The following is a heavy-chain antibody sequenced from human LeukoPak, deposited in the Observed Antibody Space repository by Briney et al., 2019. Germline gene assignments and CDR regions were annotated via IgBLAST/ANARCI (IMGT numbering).Heavy chain of an antibody. V-gene: IGHV1-8*01. CDR3: ARAARLCGGNPGSLGY. CDR1: GYTFTSYD. D-gene: IGHD4-23*01. J-gene: IGHJ4*02. Sequence: ASVKVSCKASGYTFTSYDINWVRQATGQGLEWMGWMNPNSGNTGYAQKFQGRVTMTRNTSISTAYMELSSLRSEDTAVYYCARAARLCGGNPGSLGYWGQGALVTVSS. CDR2: MNPNSGNT.